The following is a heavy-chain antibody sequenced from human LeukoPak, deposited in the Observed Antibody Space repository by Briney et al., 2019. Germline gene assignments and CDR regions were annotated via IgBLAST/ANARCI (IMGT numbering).Heavy chain of an antibody. CDR3: ATHGLWFGESDIFDY. CDR1: GYTLTELS. CDR2: FDPEDGET. D-gene: IGHD3-10*01. Sequence: ASVKVSCKVSGYTLTELSMHWVRQAPGKGLEWVGGFDPEDGETIYAQKFQGRVTMTEDTSTDTAYMELSSLRSEDTAVYYCATHGLWFGESDIFDYWGQGTLVTVSS. V-gene: IGHV1-24*01. J-gene: IGHJ4*02.